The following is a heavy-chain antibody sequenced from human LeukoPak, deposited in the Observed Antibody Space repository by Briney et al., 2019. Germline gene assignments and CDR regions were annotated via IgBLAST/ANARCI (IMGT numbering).Heavy chain of an antibody. D-gene: IGHD6-13*01. CDR2: ISSSGTYI. CDR3: ARAGYTSAWYYFEK. CDR1: GFTFSAYS. V-gene: IGHV3-21*01. J-gene: IGHJ4*02. Sequence: PGGSLRLSCAASGFTFSAYSINWVRQAPGRGLEWVSSISSSGTYIYYADSVKGRFTIPRDNSKNTLYLQMNSLRAEDTAVYYCARAGYTSAWYYFEKWGQGTLVTVSS.